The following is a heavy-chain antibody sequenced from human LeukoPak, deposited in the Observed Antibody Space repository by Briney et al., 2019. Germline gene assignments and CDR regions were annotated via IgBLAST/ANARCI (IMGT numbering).Heavy chain of an antibody. Sequence: SETLSLTCTVSGYSISSGYYWGWIRQLPGKGLEWIGSIYHSGSTYYNPSLKSRVTISVDTSKNQFSLKLSSVTAADTAVYYCARALDIVVTLDWGQGTLVTVSS. D-gene: IGHD2-21*01. CDR1: GYSISSGYY. V-gene: IGHV4-38-2*02. CDR2: IYHSGST. J-gene: IGHJ4*02. CDR3: ARALDIVVTLD.